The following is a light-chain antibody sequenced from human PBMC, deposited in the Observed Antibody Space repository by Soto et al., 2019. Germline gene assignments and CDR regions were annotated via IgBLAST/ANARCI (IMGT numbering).Light chain of an antibody. Sequence: DLRMTQSPSTLSASVGDRVTLTCRASQSISSWLAWYQQKPGKAPKLLIYKASSLESGVPSRFSGRGSGTEFNLTNSSLQADDFATYYCQQYNSYWTFGQGTKVEIK. CDR2: KAS. J-gene: IGKJ1*01. V-gene: IGKV1-5*03. CDR1: QSISSW. CDR3: QQYNSYWT.